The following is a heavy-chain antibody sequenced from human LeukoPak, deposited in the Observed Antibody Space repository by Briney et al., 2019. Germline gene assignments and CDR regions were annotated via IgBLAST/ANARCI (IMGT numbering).Heavy chain of an antibody. CDR1: VGTFSRYA. CDR2: IIPIFGTA. CDR3: ARVRYSSGWYFDY. J-gene: IGHJ4*02. D-gene: IGHD6-19*01. V-gene: IGHV1-69*05. Sequence: SVKVSCKASVGTFSRYAISWVLQAPGQGLEWMGRIIPIFGTANYAQKFQGRVTITTDESTSTAYMELSSLRSEDTAVYYCARVRYSSGWYFDYWGQGTLVTVSS.